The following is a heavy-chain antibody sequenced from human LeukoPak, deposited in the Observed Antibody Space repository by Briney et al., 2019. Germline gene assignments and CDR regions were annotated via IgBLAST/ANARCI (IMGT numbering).Heavy chain of an antibody. Sequence: GGSLRLSCAASGFTFSSYAMSWVRQAPGKGLEWVSAISGSGGSTYYADSVKGRFTISRDNSKNTLYLQMNSLRAEDTAVYYCAKETGYSSYDGESEGGYWGQGTLVTVSS. CDR3: AKETGYSSYDGESEGGY. V-gene: IGHV3-23*01. CDR1: GFTFSSYA. D-gene: IGHD5-12*01. J-gene: IGHJ4*02. CDR2: ISGSGGST.